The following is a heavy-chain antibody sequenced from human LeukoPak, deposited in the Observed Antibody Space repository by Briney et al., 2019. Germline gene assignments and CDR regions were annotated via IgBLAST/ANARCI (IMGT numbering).Heavy chain of an antibody. CDR1: GGSISSYY. V-gene: IGHV4-59*01. CDR3: ARDGAAAGNWFDP. Sequence: SETLSLTCTVSGGSISSYYWSWIRQPPGKGLEWIGYIYYSGSTNYNPSLKSRVTISVNTSKNQFSLKLSSVTAADTAVYYCARDGAAAGNWFDPWGQGTLVTVSS. J-gene: IGHJ5*02. CDR2: IYYSGST. D-gene: IGHD6-13*01.